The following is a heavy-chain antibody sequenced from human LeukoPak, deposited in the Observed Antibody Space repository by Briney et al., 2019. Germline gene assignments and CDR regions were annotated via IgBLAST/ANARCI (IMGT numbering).Heavy chain of an antibody. Sequence: ASVKVSCKASGYTFSGYYMHWVRQAPGQGLEWMGWINPSGGSTSYAQKFQGRVTMTRDMSTSTVYMELSSLRSEDTAVYYCARAGYYYDSSGYDYWGQGTLVTVSS. D-gene: IGHD3-22*01. J-gene: IGHJ4*02. V-gene: IGHV1-46*01. CDR1: GYTFSGYY. CDR2: INPSGGST. CDR3: ARAGYYYDSSGYDY.